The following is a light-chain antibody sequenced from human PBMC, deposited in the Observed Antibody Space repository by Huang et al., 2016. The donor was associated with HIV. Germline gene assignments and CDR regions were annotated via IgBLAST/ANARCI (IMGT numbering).Light chain of an antibody. CDR1: QSITSY. CDR2: AAS. CDR3: QQSYSTPRT. Sequence: DIQMTQSPSSLSASVGDRVTITCRASQSITSYLNWYQQKPGKAPELLIYAASSVQSGVPSRFSGSGFGTDFTLTISSLQPEDFATYYCQQSYSTPRTFGQGTKLEIK. J-gene: IGKJ2*01. V-gene: IGKV1-39*01.